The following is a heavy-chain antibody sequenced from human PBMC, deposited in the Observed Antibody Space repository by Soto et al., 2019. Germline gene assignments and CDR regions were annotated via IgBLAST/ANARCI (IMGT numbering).Heavy chain of an antibody. CDR1: GASLRIGDYY. V-gene: IGHV4-30-4*02. CDR3: ACYNSVLNFDY. Sequence: SETRSLTGSVSGASLRIGDYYWTWIRQPPGKGLEXXGXXYXXXXXKXXPSLSSRVSISVDKSKNQFSLKLSSVTAADTAVYYCACYNSVLNFDYWGQGTLVTVSS. J-gene: IGHJ4*02. D-gene: IGHD3-10*01. CDR2: XYXXXXX.